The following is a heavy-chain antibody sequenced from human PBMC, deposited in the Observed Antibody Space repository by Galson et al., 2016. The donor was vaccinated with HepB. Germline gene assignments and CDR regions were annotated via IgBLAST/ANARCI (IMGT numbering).Heavy chain of an antibody. J-gene: IGHJ4*02. CDR3: ARHVPYYDTPLVFDY. CDR1: GYSFTSYF. Sequence: QSGAEVKKPGESLRISCRGSGYSFTSYFISWVRQVPGKGLEWLGRIDPSDSFTNNSPSFQDSSTDYNPSFQGHVTISVDAYLSTAYLQWTSLKASDTAIYFCARHVPYYDTPLVFDYWGRGTLVTVSS. D-gene: IGHD3-22*01. V-gene: IGHV5-10-1*01. CDR2: IDPSDSFT.